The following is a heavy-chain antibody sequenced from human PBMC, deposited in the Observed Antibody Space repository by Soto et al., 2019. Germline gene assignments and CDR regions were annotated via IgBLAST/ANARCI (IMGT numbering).Heavy chain of an antibody. CDR2: ISYDGSNK. D-gene: IGHD2-15*01. V-gene: IGHV3-30-3*01. CDR3: WAVDGMDV. CDR1: GFTFSSYA. Sequence: GGSLRLSCAASGFTFSSYAMHWVRQAPGKGLEWVAVISYDGSNKYYADSVKGRFTISRDNSKNTLYLQMNSLRAEDTAVYYCWAVDGMDVWGQGTTVTVSS. J-gene: IGHJ6*02.